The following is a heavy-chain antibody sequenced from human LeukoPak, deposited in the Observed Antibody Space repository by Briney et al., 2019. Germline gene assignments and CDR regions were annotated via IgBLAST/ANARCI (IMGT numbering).Heavy chain of an antibody. CDR1: VYTFASYG. CDR2: VSAFIGET. J-gene: IGHJ5*02. D-gene: IGHD6-19*01. CDR3: ARGTSGWYWLDP. Sequence: GASVKVSCKASVYTFASYGITWVRQAPGQGLAWMGWVSAFIGETDSAQTVKGRVTMTTDTSTTTAYLELRSLTADDTAVYYCARGTSGWYWLDPWGQGTLVIVSS. V-gene: IGHV1-18*01.